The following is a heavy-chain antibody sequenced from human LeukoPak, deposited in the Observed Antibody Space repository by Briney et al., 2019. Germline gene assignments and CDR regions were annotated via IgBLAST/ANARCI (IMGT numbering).Heavy chain of an antibody. CDR1: GFTSSNAW. CDR2: IKQDGSEK. J-gene: IGHJ4*02. V-gene: IGHV3-7*01. CDR3: ARLKLLWSNYFDY. D-gene: IGHD2-2*01. Sequence: GGSLRLSCAASGFTSSNAWMSWVRQAPGKGLEWVANIKQDGSEKYYVDSVKGRFTISRDNAKNSLYLQMNSLRAEDTAVYYCARLKLLWSNYFDYWGQGTLVTVSS.